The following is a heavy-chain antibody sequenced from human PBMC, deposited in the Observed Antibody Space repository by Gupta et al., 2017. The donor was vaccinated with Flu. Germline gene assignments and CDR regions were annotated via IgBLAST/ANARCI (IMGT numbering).Heavy chain of an antibody. V-gene: IGHV1-69*01. D-gene: IGHD3-10*01. CDR2: IIPVFSTT. CDR1: GSTFSTHA. CDR3: ARGRTYYMNALDI. Sequence: QVQLVQSGAEVKKPGSSVKVSCKASGSTFSTHAISWVRQAPGQGLEWMGGIIPVFSTTNYAQKFQGRVTITADEFTSAAYMELSSLGSEDTAVYYCARGRTYYMNALDIWGQGTLVTVSS. J-gene: IGHJ3*02.